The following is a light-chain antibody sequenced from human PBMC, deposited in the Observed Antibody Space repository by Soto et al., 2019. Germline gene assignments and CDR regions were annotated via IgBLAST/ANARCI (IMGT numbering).Light chain of an antibody. CDR2: AAS. CDR1: QTVRRNS. Sequence: EILLTQSPGTLSLSPGERATLSCRASQTVRRNSLAWYQQKPGQAPRPLMFAASNRATGIPDRFSGSGSGADFSLTISRLEPEDVAVYYCQQYGDSPRTFGQGTRVEIK. CDR3: QQYGDSPRT. J-gene: IGKJ1*01. V-gene: IGKV3-20*01.